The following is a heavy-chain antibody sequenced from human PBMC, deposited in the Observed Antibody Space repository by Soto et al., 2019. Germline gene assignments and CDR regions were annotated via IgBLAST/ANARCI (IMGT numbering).Heavy chain of an antibody. CDR1: GFTFDDYA. V-gene: IGHV3-9*01. J-gene: IGHJ4*02. CDR3: AKGGSADALSY. Sequence: GGSLRLSCADSGFTFDDYAMHWVRQAPGKGLEWVSGISWNIGSIGYADSVKGRFTISRDNAKNSLYLQMNSLRAEDTALYYCAKGGSADALSYWGEGTLVTVSS. CDR2: ISWNIGSI. D-gene: IGHD2-2*01.